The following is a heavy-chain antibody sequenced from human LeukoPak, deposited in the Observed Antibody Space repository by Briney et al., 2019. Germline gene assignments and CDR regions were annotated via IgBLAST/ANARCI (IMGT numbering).Heavy chain of an antibody. CDR1: GFTFSNYA. CDR2: ISYDGSNK. V-gene: IGHV3-30-3*01. D-gene: IGHD3-9*01. Sequence: GGPLRLSCAASGFTFSNYAMSWVRQAPGKGLEWVAVISYDGSNKYYADSVKGRFTISRDNSKNTLYLQMNSLRAEDTAVYYCARDLDILTGGRYFDYWGQGTLVTVSS. CDR3: ARDLDILTGGRYFDY. J-gene: IGHJ4*02.